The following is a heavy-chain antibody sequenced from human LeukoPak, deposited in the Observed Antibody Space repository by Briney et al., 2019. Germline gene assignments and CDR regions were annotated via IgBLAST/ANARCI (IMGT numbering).Heavy chain of an antibody. J-gene: IGHJ4*02. D-gene: IGHD3-3*01. CDR1: GYTFTGYY. Sequence: ASVKVSCKASGYTFTGYYMHWVRQAPGQGLEWMGRINPNSGGTNYAQKFQGRVTMTRDTSISTAYMELSRLRSDDTAVYYCARGYYDFWSGYYIGYWGQGTLVTVSS. CDR3: ARGYYDFWSGYYIGY. CDR2: INPNSGGT. V-gene: IGHV1-2*02.